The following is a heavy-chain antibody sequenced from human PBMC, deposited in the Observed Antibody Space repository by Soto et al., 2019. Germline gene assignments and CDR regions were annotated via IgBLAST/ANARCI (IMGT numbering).Heavy chain of an antibody. J-gene: IGHJ4*02. CDR1: GFTFADYA. CDR2: ISWNRGSI. Sequence: EVQLVESGGGLVQPGGSLRLSCAASGFTFADYAMHWVRQVPGKGLEWVSGISWNRGSIGYADSVKGRFTISRDNAKTSLYLQMNSLRVEDTALYYCAKSSGWYQLFDHWGQGTLVTVAS. D-gene: IGHD6-19*01. V-gene: IGHV3-9*01. CDR3: AKSSGWYQLFDH.